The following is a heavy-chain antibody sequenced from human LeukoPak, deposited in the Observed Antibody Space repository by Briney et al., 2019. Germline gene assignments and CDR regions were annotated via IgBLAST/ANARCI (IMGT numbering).Heavy chain of an antibody. CDR1: GGSISSYY. D-gene: IGHD2-2*01. Sequence: SETLSLTCTVSGGSISSYYWSWIRQPPGKGLEWIGYIYYSGSTNYNPSLKSRVTISVDTSKNQFSLKLSSVTAADTAVYYCAREVVVVPAATETYYHYGMDVWGQGTTVTVFS. CDR3: AREVVVVPAATETYYHYGMDV. CDR2: IYYSGST. J-gene: IGHJ6*02. V-gene: IGHV4-59*01.